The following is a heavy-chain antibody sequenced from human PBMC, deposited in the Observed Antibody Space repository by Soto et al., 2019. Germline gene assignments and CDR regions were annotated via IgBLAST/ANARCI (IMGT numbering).Heavy chain of an antibody. D-gene: IGHD3-10*01. Sequence: PSETLSLTCTVSGGSISRSTYYWGWIRQPPGKGLEWIGSIYYSGSTYYRPSLKSRVTISVDTSKNQFSLKLSSVTAADTAVYYCRVAMVRGVNYYYYGMDVWGQGTTVTVSS. CDR2: IYYSGST. V-gene: IGHV4-39*01. CDR3: RVAMVRGVNYYYYGMDV. CDR1: GGSISRSTYY. J-gene: IGHJ6*02.